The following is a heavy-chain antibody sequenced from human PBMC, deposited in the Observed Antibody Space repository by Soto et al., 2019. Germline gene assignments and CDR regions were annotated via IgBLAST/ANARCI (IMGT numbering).Heavy chain of an antibody. D-gene: IGHD2-2*01. V-gene: IGHV4-59*08. J-gene: IGHJ6*03. CDR1: GGSISSYY. CDR2: IYYSGST. Sequence: SETLSLTCTVSGGSISSYYWSWIRQPPGKGLEWIGYIYYSGSTNYNPSLKSRVTISVDTSKNQFSLKLSSVTAADTAVYYCARVCCSTSCYPPGIYYYYYYYMDVWGKGTTVTVSS. CDR3: ARVCCSTSCYPPGIYYYYYYYMDV.